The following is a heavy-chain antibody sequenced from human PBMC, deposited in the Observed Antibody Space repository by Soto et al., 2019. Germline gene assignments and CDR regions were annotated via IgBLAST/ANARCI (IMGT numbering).Heavy chain of an antibody. V-gene: IGHV3-33*01. Sequence: GGSLRLSCAASGFTFSSYGMHWVRQAPGKGLEWVAVIWYDGSNKYYADSVKGRFTISRDNSKNTLYLQMNSLRAEDTAVYYCARFGTISPAYNWFDPWGQGTLVTVSS. CDR2: IWYDGSNK. J-gene: IGHJ5*02. D-gene: IGHD3-3*01. CDR3: ARFGTISPAYNWFDP. CDR1: GFTFSSYG.